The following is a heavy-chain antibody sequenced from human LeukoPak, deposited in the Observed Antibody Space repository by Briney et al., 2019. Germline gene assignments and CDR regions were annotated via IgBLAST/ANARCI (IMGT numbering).Heavy chain of an antibody. V-gene: IGHV4-61*02. CDR2: VYTNGGT. Sequence: PSETLSLTCTVSGGSINSGSYYWSWIRQPAGKGLEGIGRVYTNGGTNYNPSLESRVTISVDTSKTQFSLRLSSVTAADTAVYYCARDGYRVTGSYYYMDVWGKGTTVTVSS. D-gene: IGHD5-12*01. CDR3: ARDGYRVTGSYYYMDV. J-gene: IGHJ6*03. CDR1: GGSINSGSYY.